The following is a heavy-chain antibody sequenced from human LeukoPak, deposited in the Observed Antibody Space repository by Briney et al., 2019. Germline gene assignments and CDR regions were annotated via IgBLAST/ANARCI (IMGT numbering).Heavy chain of an antibody. CDR2: INHSGST. CDR1: GGSFRGYY. J-gene: IGHJ4*02. V-gene: IGHV4-34*01. CDR3: ARGQQQPGKY. D-gene: IGHD6-13*01. Sequence: PSETLSLTCGVYGGSFRGYYWSWIRQPPGKGLEWIGEINHSGSTNYSPSFKSRVTISVDTSKNQFSLKLSSVTAADTAVYYCARGQQQPGKYGGQGTLVTVS.